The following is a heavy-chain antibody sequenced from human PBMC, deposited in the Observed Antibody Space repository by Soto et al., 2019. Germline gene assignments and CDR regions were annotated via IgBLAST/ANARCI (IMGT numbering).Heavy chain of an antibody. D-gene: IGHD5-12*01. V-gene: IGHV3-48*03. Sequence: GGSLRLSCAASGFTFSLYEMSWVRQAPGKGLEWISYISSSGSTIYYADSVKGRFTISRDNAKNSLFLQMNSLRAEDTAVYYCPRHGYGHPYYYSAMDVWGQGATVTVSS. J-gene: IGHJ6*02. CDR1: GFTFSLYE. CDR3: PRHGYGHPYYYSAMDV. CDR2: ISSSGSTI.